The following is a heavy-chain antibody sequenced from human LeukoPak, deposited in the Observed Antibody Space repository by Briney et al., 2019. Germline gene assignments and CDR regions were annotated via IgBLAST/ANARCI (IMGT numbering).Heavy chain of an antibody. CDR2: INHIGIT. D-gene: IGHD3-22*01. Sequence: SETLSLTCAVYGGSFSAYYWTWIRQPPGKGLEWIGDINHIGITTYSPSLKSRVTISVDTSKNQFSLKLSSVTAADTAVYFCARDAAGEGRLVITWFDPWGQGTLVTVSS. CDR3: ARDAAGEGRLVITWFDP. CDR1: GGSFSAYY. V-gene: IGHV4-34*01. J-gene: IGHJ5*02.